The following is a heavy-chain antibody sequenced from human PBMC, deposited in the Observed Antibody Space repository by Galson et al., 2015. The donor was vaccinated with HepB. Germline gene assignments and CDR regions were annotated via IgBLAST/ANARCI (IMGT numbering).Heavy chain of an antibody. D-gene: IGHD3-10*01. Sequence: SLRLSCAASGFTFSSYWMSWVRQAPGKGLEWVANIRQDGSEKYYVDSVKGRFTISRDNAKNSLYLQMNSLRAEDTAVYYCARDPPRYYGSGSYYYYYYYYMDVWGKGTTVTVSS. CDR1: GFTFSSYW. CDR3: ARDPPRYYGSGSYYYYYYYYMDV. J-gene: IGHJ6*03. V-gene: IGHV3-7*01. CDR2: IRQDGSEK.